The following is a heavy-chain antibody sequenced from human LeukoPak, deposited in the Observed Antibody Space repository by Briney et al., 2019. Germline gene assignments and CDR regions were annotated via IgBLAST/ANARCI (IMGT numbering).Heavy chain of an antibody. CDR1: GASLNNYY. J-gene: IGHJ4*02. V-gene: IGHV4-59*01. D-gene: IGHD2-2*03. CDR2: IYHSGST. CDR3: ARDRLGGAVASWISEY. Sequence: SDPLSLTCTVSGASLNNYYWSWIRQPQGKVLELIGSIYHSGSTNYNPSLKSGVTISVDTSNNHFSLKLTSVTAADTAVYYCARDRLGGAVASWISEYWGQGILVTVSS.